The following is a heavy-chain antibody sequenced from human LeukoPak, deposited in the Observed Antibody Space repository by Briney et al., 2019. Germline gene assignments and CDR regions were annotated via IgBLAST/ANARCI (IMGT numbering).Heavy chain of an antibody. D-gene: IGHD1-1*01. CDR2: IRSEPNNYAT. CDR3: TRWPKDGTPFDY. Sequence: GGSLRLSCAASGFTFSGSAIYWVRQASGKGLEWVGRIRSEPNNYATAYAASVKGRFTISRDESKNTAYLQMNSLTVEDTAVYYCTRWPKDGTPFDYWGQGTLVTVSS. V-gene: IGHV3-73*01. J-gene: IGHJ4*02. CDR1: GFTFSGSA.